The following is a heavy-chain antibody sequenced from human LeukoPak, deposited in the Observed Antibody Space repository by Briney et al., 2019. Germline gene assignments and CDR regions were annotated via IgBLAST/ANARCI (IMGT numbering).Heavy chain of an antibody. V-gene: IGHV3-33*01. D-gene: IGHD2-2*01. J-gene: IGHJ4*02. CDR3: ARGRHCSSTSCLVEY. Sequence: GRSLRLSCAASGFTFSSYGMHWVRQAPGKGLERVAVIWYDGSNKYYADSVKGRFTISRDNSKNTLYLQMNSLRAEDTAVYYCARGRHCSSTSCLVEYWGQGTLVTVSS. CDR1: GFTFSSYG. CDR2: IWYDGSNK.